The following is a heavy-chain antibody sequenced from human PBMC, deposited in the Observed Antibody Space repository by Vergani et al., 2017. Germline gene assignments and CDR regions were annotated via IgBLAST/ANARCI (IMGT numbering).Heavy chain of an antibody. J-gene: IGHJ6*02. CDR3: AREGFYDGIRGTYGPPSYYGIGV. V-gene: IGHV1-18*01. CDR2: VSSYNGNT. D-gene: IGHD3-16*01. CDR1: GYSFINYG. Sequence: QSQLVQSGDEVKKPGASVKVSCKTSGYSFINYGISWVRQAPGQGLEWLGWVSSYNGNTNYGQKIQGRVTMTTDTSTRTAYMQLRSLTFDDTAVYYGAREGFYDGIRGTYGPPSYYGIGVWGQGTKVTVAS.